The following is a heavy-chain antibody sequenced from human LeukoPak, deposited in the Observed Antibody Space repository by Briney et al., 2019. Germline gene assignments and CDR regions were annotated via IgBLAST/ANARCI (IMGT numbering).Heavy chain of an antibody. CDR3: ARQEGEYQLLFDY. J-gene: IGHJ4*02. V-gene: IGHV4-39*01. CDR1: GGSISSSSYY. Sequence: PSETLSLTCTVSGGSISSSSYYWGWIRQPPGKGLEWIGSIYYSGSTYYNPSLKSRVTISVDTSKNQFSLKLSSVTAADTAVYYCARQEGEYQLLFDYWGQGTLVTVSS. CDR2: IYYSGST. D-gene: IGHD2-2*01.